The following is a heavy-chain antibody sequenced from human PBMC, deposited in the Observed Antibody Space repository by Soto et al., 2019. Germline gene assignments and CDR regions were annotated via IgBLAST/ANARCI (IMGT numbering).Heavy chain of an antibody. CDR2: ISYDGSNK. Sequence: RGSLRLSCAASGFTFSSYAMHWVRQAPGKGLERVAVISYDGSNKYYADSVKGRFTISRDNSKNTLYLQMNSLRAEDTAVYYCARAGSVVATNYFDYWGQGTLVTVSS. J-gene: IGHJ4*02. D-gene: IGHD5-12*01. CDR1: GFTFSSYA. CDR3: ARAGSVVATNYFDY. V-gene: IGHV3-30-3*01.